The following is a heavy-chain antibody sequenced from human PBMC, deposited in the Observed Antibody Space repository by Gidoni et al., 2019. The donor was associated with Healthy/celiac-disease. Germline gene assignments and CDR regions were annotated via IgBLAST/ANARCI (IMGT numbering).Heavy chain of an antibody. CDR2: ISAYNGNT. CDR1: GYTFTSYG. Sequence: QVQLVQSGAEVKKPGASVKVSCKASGYTFTSYGISWVRQAPGQGLEWMGWISAYNGNTNYAQKLQGRVTMTTDTSTSTAYMELRSLRSDDTAVYYCARDLDSSGWLPYYYYYYGMDVWGQGTTVTVSS. J-gene: IGHJ6*02. V-gene: IGHV1-18*01. D-gene: IGHD6-19*01. CDR3: ARDLDSSGWLPYYYYYYGMDV.